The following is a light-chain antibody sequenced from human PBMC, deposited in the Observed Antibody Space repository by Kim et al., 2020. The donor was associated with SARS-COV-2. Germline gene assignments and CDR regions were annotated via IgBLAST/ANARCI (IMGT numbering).Light chain of an antibody. CDR1: QSLNNNY. CDR2: GVS. Sequence: EIVLTQSPGTLSLSPGERATLSCRASQSLNNNYLAWYQQKPGQAPRLLIYGVSNRATDIPDRFSGSGSVTDFTLTINRLGPEDFVVYYCQYYGRSLYTFGPGTKLEI. J-gene: IGKJ2*01. V-gene: IGKV3-20*01. CDR3: QYYGRSLYT.